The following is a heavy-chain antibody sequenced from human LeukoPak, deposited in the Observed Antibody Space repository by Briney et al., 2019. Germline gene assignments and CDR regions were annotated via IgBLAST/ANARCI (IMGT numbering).Heavy chain of an antibody. Sequence: GGSLRLSCAASGFTFSDYGMHWVRQAPGKGLEWVALISYDGGKKFYADSVRDRFTISRDNSKNTLFLQMNSLRIEDTAVYYCAKVFEVRGARRPKDYWGQGTLVIVSS. V-gene: IGHV3-30*18. CDR2: ISYDGGKK. CDR3: AKVFEVRGARRPKDY. CDR1: GFTFSDYG. D-gene: IGHD3-10*01. J-gene: IGHJ4*02.